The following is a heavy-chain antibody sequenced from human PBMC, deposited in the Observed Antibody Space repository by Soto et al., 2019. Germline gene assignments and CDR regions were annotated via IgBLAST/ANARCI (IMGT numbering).Heavy chain of an antibody. D-gene: IGHD6-25*01. CDR3: AKGSASGSPYYFDY. J-gene: IGHJ4*02. V-gene: IGHV3-23*01. CDR1: GFTFSNYA. Sequence: EVQLLESGGGLVQPGGSLRLSCAASGFTFSNYAMSWVRQAPGKGLEWVSAITGSGGSTFHADSVKGRFTISRDNSKYTLYLQMSSLRAEDTAVYYCAKGSASGSPYYFDYWGQGILVTVSS. CDR2: ITGSGGST.